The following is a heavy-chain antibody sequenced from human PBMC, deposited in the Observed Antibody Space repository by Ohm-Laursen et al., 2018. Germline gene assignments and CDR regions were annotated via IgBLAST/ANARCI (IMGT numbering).Heavy chain of an antibody. CDR3: AKLPDYYYDSSGYYFEY. CDR2: ISGSGGST. D-gene: IGHD3-22*01. CDR1: GFTFSSYG. Sequence: GSLRLSCSASGFTFSSYGMSWVRQAPGKRLEWVSAISGSGGSTYYADSVKGRFTISRDNSKNTLYLQMNSLRAEDTAVYYCAKLPDYYYDSSGYYFEYWGQGTLVTVSS. J-gene: IGHJ4*02. V-gene: IGHV3-23*01.